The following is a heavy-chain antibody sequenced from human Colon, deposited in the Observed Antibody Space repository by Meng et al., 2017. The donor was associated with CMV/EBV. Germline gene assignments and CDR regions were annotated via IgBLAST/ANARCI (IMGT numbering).Heavy chain of an antibody. CDR3: ARLGYDSSDYDAFHI. Sequence: ASVKVSCKASGYTFTEYYMRWVRQAPGQGLEWMGWINPNSGGTNYAQKFQGRVTMTRDTSISTAYMELSRLRSDDTAVYYCARLGYDSSDYDAFHIWGQGTMVTVSS. J-gene: IGHJ3*02. CDR1: GYTFTEYY. D-gene: IGHD3-22*01. V-gene: IGHV1-2*02. CDR2: INPNSGGT.